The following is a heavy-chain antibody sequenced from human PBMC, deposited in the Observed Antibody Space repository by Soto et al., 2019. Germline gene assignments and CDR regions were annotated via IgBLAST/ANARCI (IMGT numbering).Heavy chain of an antibody. D-gene: IGHD3-16*01. V-gene: IGHV1-46*01. CDR1: GYTFTTYY. J-gene: IGHJ4*02. Sequence: ASVKVSCKASGYTFTTYYMDWVRQAPGQGLQWMGMINPSDGSTTYAQKFQARVTMTSDTPTSTVYVELNSLGSEDTAIYYCARRHPKERDTIGGFGYWGQRPLVTAS. CDR3: ARRHPKERDTIGGFGY. CDR2: INPSDGST.